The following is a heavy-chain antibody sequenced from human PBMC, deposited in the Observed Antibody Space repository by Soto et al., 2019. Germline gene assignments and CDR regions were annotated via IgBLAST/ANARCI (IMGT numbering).Heavy chain of an antibody. CDR2: ISGSGGST. J-gene: IGHJ1*01. D-gene: IGHD5-18*01. Sequence: GGSLRLSCAASGFTFGSYAMSSVRQAPGKGLEWVSAISGSGGSTYYADSVKGRFTISRDNSKNTLYLQMNSLRAEDTAVYYCAKDGSYGYDQHWGQGTLVTVSS. CDR1: GFTFGSYA. CDR3: AKDGSYGYDQH. V-gene: IGHV3-23*01.